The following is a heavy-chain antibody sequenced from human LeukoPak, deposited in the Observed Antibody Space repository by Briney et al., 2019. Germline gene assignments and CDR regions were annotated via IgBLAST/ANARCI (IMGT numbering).Heavy chain of an antibody. Sequence: ASXKVSCKASGYTFTCYYMHWVRQAPGQGREWMGWINPNSGGTNYAQKFQGRVTMTRDTSISTAYMELSRLRSDDTAVYYCARDRALSNWNYAFYYYMDVWGKGATVTVSS. J-gene: IGHJ6*03. CDR1: GYTFTCYY. V-gene: IGHV1-2*02. CDR2: INPNSGGT. D-gene: IGHD1-7*01. CDR3: ARDRALSNWNYAFYYYMDV.